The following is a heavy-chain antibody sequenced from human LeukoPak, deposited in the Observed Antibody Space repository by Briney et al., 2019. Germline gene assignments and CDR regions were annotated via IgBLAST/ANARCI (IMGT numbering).Heavy chain of an antibody. CDR1: GFTFSNAW. CDR2: IKSKSDGGTT. D-gene: IGHD2-15*01. J-gene: IGHJ4*02. V-gene: IGHV3-15*01. Sequence: GGFLRLSCAASGFTFSNAWMSWVRQAPGKGLEWVGRIKSKSDGGTTDYAAPVKGRFSISRDDSKSTLYLQMNSLKTEDTAVYFCSTVAGYCTGGSCDDYWGQGTLVTVSS. CDR3: STVAGYCTGGSCDDY.